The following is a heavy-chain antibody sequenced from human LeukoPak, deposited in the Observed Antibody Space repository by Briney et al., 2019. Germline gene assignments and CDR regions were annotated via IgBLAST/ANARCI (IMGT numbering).Heavy chain of an antibody. CDR3: ARDDIVATIGPDY. D-gene: IGHD5-12*01. Sequence: SETLSLTCAVYGGSFSGYYWSWIRQPPGKGLEWIGSIYHSGSTYYNPSLKSRVTISVDTSKNQFSLKLSSVTAADTAVYYCARDDIVATIGPDYWGQGTLVTVSS. V-gene: IGHV4-34*01. CDR2: IYHSGST. CDR1: GGSFSGYY. J-gene: IGHJ4*02.